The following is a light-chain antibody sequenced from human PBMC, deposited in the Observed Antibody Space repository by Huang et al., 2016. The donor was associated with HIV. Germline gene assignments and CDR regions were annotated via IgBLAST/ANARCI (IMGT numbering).Light chain of an antibody. Sequence: DIVMTQSPDSLAVSLGKRATINCKSSQTVLDNSKNKNDLAWDQQKPGQPPKLLIYWGSTRQCGVPERFSGSGSGTDFTLTISRLQAEDVAVYYCQQYFSSPSTFGQGTKLEIK. CDR3: QQYFSSPST. CDR2: WGS. V-gene: IGKV4-1*01. J-gene: IGKJ2*01. CDR1: QTVLDNSKNKND.